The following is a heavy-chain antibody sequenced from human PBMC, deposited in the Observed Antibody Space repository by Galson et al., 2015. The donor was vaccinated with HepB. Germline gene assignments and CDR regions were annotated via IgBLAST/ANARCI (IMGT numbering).Heavy chain of an antibody. CDR2: ISYDGSNK. Sequence: SLRLSCAASGFTFSSYAMHWVRQAPGKGLEWVAVISYDGSNKYYADSVKGRFTISRDNSKNTLYLQMNSLRAEDTAVYYCARDVGSRKEADAFDIWGQGTMVTVSS. CDR1: GFTFSSYA. D-gene: IGHD2-15*01. CDR3: ARDVGSRKEADAFDI. J-gene: IGHJ3*02. V-gene: IGHV3-30-3*01.